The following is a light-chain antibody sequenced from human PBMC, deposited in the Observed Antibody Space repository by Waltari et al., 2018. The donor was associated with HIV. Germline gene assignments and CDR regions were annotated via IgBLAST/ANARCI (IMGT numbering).Light chain of an antibody. J-gene: IGLJ1*01. Sequence: QPVLTPPPSVYASPGQNVTVSCSGSGSNIGNQYVSWYQQFPGKAPRLPFSENNRRASGTPGRFSASKSGPTATLDITGLQIGDEADYYCGTKDDNIILGLFGTGTWVTVL. CDR3: GTKDDNIILGL. V-gene: IGLV1-51*01. CDR2: ENN. CDR1: GSNIGNQY.